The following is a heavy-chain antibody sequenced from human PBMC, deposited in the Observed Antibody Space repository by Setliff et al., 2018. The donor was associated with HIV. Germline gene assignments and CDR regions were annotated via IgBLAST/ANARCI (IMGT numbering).Heavy chain of an antibody. Sequence: PSETLSLTCTVSGGSISSYYWTWIRQPAGKGLGWIGRIGPIYTSGSTKYNPSLESRVTMSVDTSKNQFSLRLYSVTAADTAVYYCASFDLSTTSSADWGQGALVTVSS. J-gene: IGHJ1*01. CDR3: ASFDLSTTSSAD. V-gene: IGHV4-4*07. D-gene: IGHD6-6*01. CDR1: GGSISSYY. CDR2: IGPIYTSGST.